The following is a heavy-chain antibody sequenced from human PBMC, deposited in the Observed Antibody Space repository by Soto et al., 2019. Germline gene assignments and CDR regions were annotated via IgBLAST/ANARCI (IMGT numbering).Heavy chain of an antibody. Sequence: SETLSLTCTVSGGSIRSDYWSWIRQPPVKGLEWIGYIYYSGSTNYNPSLKSRVTISVDTSKNQFSLKLSSVTAADTAVYYCARGGDDFWSGYPIDDWGQGTLVTVSS. CDR1: GGSIRSDY. D-gene: IGHD3-3*01. J-gene: IGHJ4*02. V-gene: IGHV4-59*01. CDR2: IYYSGST. CDR3: ARGGDDFWSGYPIDD.